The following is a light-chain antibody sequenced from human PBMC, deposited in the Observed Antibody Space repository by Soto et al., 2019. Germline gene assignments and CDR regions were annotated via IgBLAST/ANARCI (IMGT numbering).Light chain of an antibody. J-gene: IGKJ5*01. V-gene: IGKV1-8*01. CDR3: QQYNNWPS. Sequence: QSRSSLSASTGDTVIITCRASQDISDYVAWYQHKPGRAPKLLIYGASTLQSGVPPRFSGSGSETEFTLTIRSLQSEDFAVYFCQQYNNWPSFGQGTRLEIK. CDR1: QDISDY. CDR2: GAS.